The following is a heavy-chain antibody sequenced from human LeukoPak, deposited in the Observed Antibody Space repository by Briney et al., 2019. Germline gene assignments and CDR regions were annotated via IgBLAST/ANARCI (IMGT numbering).Heavy chain of an antibody. V-gene: IGHV3-9*01. CDR3: AKGSRIRAYYYGSGIDF. J-gene: IGHJ4*02. Sequence: SLRLSCAASGFSFDDYAMHWVRHAPGKGLEWVSGISWNSRSIDYVASVNGRFPISRDNANNSLYLQMNSLIAEDTALYYCAKGSRIRAYYYGSGIDFWGLGTLVTVSS. D-gene: IGHD3-10*01. CDR1: GFSFDDYA. CDR2: ISWNSRSI.